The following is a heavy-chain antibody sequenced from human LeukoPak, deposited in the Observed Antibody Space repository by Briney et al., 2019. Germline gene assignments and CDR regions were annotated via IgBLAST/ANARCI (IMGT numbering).Heavy chain of an antibody. Sequence: SETLSLTCTVSGGSISSSSYYWGWIRQPPGKGLEWIGSIYYSGRTYYNPSLKSRVTISVDTSKNQFSLKLSSVTAADTAVYYCARVEYYYDSSGYYSFDYFDYWGRGTLVTVSS. CDR3: ARVEYYYDSSGYYSFDYFDY. D-gene: IGHD3-22*01. CDR2: IYYSGRT. J-gene: IGHJ4*02. V-gene: IGHV4-39*01. CDR1: GGSISSSSYY.